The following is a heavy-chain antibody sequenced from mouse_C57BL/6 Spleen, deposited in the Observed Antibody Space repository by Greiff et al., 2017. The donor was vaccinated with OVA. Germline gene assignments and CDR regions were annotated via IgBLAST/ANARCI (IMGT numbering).Heavy chain of an antibody. D-gene: IGHD1-1*01. CDR1: GYTFTSYW. CDR3: ARWTYYGSPYFDY. V-gene: IGHV1-52*01. CDR2: IDPSDSET. J-gene: IGHJ2*01. Sequence: QVQLQQPGAELVRPGSSVKLSCKASGYTFTSYWMHWVKQRPIQGLEWIGNIDPSDSETHYNQKFKDKATLTVDKSSSTAYMQLSSLTSEDSAVYDCARWTYYGSPYFDYWGQGTTLTVSS.